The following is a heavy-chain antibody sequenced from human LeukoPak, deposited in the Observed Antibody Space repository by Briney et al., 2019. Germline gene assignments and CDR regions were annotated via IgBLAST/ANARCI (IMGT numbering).Heavy chain of an antibody. CDR1: GYTFTSYD. CDR2: MNPNSGNT. Sequence: GASVKVSCKASGYTFTSYDINWVRQATGQGLEWMGWMNPNSGNTGYAQKFQGRVTMTRNTSISTAYMELSSLRSEDTAVYYCARGPTPLDYYDSSGYFWQIDYWGQGTLVTVSS. CDR3: ARGPTPLDYYDSSGYFWQIDY. D-gene: IGHD3-22*01. J-gene: IGHJ4*02. V-gene: IGHV1-8*01.